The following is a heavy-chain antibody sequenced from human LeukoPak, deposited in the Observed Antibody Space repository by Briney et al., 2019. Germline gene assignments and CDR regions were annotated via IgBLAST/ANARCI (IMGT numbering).Heavy chain of an antibody. CDR1: GFTFSSYS. V-gene: IGHV3-48*01. Sequence: GGSLRLSCAASGFTFSSYSMNWVRQAPGKGLEWVSYISSSSSTIYYADSVKGRFTISRDNAKNSLYLQMNSLRAEDTAVYYCATGLSTVTAYWGQGTLVTVSS. CDR2: ISSSSSTI. CDR3: ATGLSTVTAY. D-gene: IGHD4-11*01. J-gene: IGHJ4*02.